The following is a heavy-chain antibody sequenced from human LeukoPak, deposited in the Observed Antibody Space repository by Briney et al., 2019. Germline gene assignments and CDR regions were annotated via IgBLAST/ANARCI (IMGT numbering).Heavy chain of an antibody. J-gene: IGHJ4*02. CDR3: AKIRGSWLAYFDY. V-gene: IGHV3-30*02. CDR2: IRYDGSNK. D-gene: IGHD6-13*01. Sequence: GGSLRLSCAASGFTFSSYGMHWVRQAPGKRLEWVAFIRYDGSNKYYADSVKGRFTISRDNSKNTLYLQMNSLRAEDTAVYYCAKIRGSWLAYFDYWGQGTLVTVSS. CDR1: GFTFSSYG.